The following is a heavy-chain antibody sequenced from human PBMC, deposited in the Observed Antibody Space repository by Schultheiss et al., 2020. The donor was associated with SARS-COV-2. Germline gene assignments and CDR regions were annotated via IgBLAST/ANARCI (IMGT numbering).Heavy chain of an antibody. V-gene: IGHV4-39*07. Sequence: SETLSLTCTVSGGSISSSSYYWGWIRQPPGKGLEWIGSIYYSGSTYYNPSLKSRVTISVDTSKNQFSLKLSSVTAADTAVYYCAREGAAAAGPYFDYWGQGTLVTVSS. D-gene: IGHD6-13*01. CDR1: GGSISSSSYY. CDR3: AREGAAAAGPYFDY. J-gene: IGHJ4*02. CDR2: IYYSGST.